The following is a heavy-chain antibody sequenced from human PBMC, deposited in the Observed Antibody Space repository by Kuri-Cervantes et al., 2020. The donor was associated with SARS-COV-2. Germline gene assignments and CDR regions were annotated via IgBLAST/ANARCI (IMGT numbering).Heavy chain of an antibody. CDR3: ARESSIAAREWFYYYYGMDV. Sequence: LTCAASGFTFSSYSMNWVRQAPGKGLEWVSYISSSSSTIYYADSVKGRFTISRGNAKNSLYLQMNSLRDEDTAVYYCARESSIAAREWFYYYYGMDVWGQGTTVTVSS. CDR2: ISSSSSTI. J-gene: IGHJ6*02. V-gene: IGHV3-48*02. D-gene: IGHD6-6*01. CDR1: GFTFSSYS.